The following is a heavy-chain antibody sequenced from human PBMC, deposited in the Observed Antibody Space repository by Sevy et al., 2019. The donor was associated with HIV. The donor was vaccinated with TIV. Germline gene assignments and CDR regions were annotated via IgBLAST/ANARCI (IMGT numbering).Heavy chain of an antibody. CDR3: AKDLGYSGYDYYLQYFDY. CDR2: ISGSGGST. CDR1: RFTFSSYA. Sequence: GGSLRLSCAASRFTFSSYAMSWVRQAPGKGLEWVSAISGSGGSTYYADSVKGRFTISRDNSKNTLYLQMNSLRAEDTAVYYCAKDLGYSGYDYYLQYFDYRGQGTLVTVSS. J-gene: IGHJ4*02. D-gene: IGHD5-12*01. V-gene: IGHV3-23*01.